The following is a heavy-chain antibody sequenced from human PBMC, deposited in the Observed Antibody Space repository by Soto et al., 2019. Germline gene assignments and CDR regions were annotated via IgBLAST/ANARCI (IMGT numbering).Heavy chain of an antibody. CDR3: ATSTWYAFDI. Sequence: ASLRLSCAASGSTFSNSIINWVRQAPGQGLEWVSSISGSSDFLYYADSVKGRFTISRDTATNSLYLQMNSLRAEDTAVYYCATSTWYAFDIWGQGTMVTVSS. CDR2: ISGSSDFL. V-gene: IGHV3-21*01. D-gene: IGHD6-13*01. CDR1: GSTFSNSI. J-gene: IGHJ3*02.